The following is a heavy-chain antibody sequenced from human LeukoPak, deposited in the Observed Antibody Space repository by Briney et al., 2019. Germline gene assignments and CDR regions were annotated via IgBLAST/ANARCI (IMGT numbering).Heavy chain of an antibody. V-gene: IGHV4-59*11. CDR2: ISYSGNT. J-gene: IGHJ6*03. CDR3: ASSGQCTNGLCRDVGYMDV. Sequence: SETLSLTCTVSGGSINSHYWSWVRQPPGKGLVWIGYISYSGNTNYNPFLKSRVTISMHTSKNQLSLKLNSVTAADTAVYYCASSGQCTNGLCRDVGYMDVWGKGTTVTVSS. CDR1: GGSINSHY. D-gene: IGHD2-8*01.